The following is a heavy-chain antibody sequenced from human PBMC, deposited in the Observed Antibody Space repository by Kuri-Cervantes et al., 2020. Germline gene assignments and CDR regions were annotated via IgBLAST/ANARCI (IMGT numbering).Heavy chain of an antibody. V-gene: IGHV4-4*02. Sequence: SQTLSLTCAVSGGSISSSNWWSWVRQPPGKGLEWIGEIYHSGSTNYNPSLKSRVTISVDRSKNQFSLKLTSATAADTAVYYCARVASSWFHPFDYWGQGTLVTVSS. CDR1: GGSISSSNW. CDR3: ARVASSWFHPFDY. D-gene: IGHD6-13*01. CDR2: IYHSGST. J-gene: IGHJ4*02.